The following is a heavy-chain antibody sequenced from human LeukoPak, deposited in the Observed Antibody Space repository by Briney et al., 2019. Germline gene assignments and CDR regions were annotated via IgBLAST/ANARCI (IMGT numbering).Heavy chain of an antibody. D-gene: IGHD2-2*01. CDR2: IYYSGST. CDR1: GGSVSSGSYY. CDR3: ASYCSSTSCGDAFDI. Sequence: PSETLSLTCTVSGGSVSSGSYYWSWIRQPPGKGLEWIGYIYYSGSTNYNPSLKSRVTISVDTSKNQFSLKLSSVTAADTAVYYCASYCSSTSCGDAFDIWGQGTMVTVSS. V-gene: IGHV4-61*01. J-gene: IGHJ3*02.